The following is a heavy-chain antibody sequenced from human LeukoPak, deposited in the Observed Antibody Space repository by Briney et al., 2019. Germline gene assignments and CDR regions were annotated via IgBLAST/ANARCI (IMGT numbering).Heavy chain of an antibody. CDR2: NYYCDCGT. J-gene: IGHJ6*02. Sequence: EKPLKISSNGAGYSSTGDHNCWWLRMPPENLVWMGGNYYCDCGTKYNPSFQGQVTISVDKSINTAYLQWSSLKASDTAMYYCARHHYGDTAYYYYGMDVWGQGTTVTVSS. CDR1: GYSSTGDH. CDR3: ARHHYGDTAYYYYGMDV. D-gene: IGHD4-17*01. V-gene: IGHV5-51*01.